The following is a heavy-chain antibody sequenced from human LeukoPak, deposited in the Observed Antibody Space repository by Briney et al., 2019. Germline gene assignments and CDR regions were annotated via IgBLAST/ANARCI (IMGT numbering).Heavy chain of an antibody. CDR3: ARHLNPISYFDY. Sequence: SVKVSCKASGGTFSSYAISWVRQAPGQGLEWMGGIIPIFGTANYAQKFQGRVTITADESTGTAYMELSSLRSEDTAVYYCARHLNPISYFDYWGQGTLVTVSS. J-gene: IGHJ4*02. D-gene: IGHD2-21*01. CDR1: GGTFSSYA. CDR2: IIPIFGTA. V-gene: IGHV1-69*01.